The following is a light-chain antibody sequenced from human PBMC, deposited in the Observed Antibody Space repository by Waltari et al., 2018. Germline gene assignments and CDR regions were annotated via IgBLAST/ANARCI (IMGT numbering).Light chain of an antibody. J-gene: IGLJ2*01. CDR3: CSYASSGTGV. Sequence: QSALTQPASVSGSPGQSITISCTGTSSDVGSYNLFTWYQQYPGKAPKLMIYEVSKRHSGVSNRFSGSKSGNTASLTISGLQAEDEADYYCCSYASSGTGVFGGGTKVTVL. V-gene: IGLV2-23*02. CDR1: SSDVGSYNL. CDR2: EVS.